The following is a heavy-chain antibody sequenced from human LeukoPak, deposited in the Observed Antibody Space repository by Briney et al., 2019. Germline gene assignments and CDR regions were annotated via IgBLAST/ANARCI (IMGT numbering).Heavy chain of an antibody. CDR2: IIPIFGTA. Sequence: ASVKVSCKASGGTFSSYAISWVRQAPGQGLEWMGGIIPIFGTADYAQKFQGRVTITADESTSTAYMELSSLRSEDTAVYYCAREGTPPLDYWGQGTLVTVSS. V-gene: IGHV1-69*13. CDR1: GGTFSSYA. CDR3: AREGTPPLDY. J-gene: IGHJ4*02.